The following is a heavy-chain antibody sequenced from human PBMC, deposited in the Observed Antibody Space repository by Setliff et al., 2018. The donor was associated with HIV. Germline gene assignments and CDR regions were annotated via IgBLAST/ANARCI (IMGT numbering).Heavy chain of an antibody. Sequence: KASETLSLTCAVYGGSFSGYYWSWIRQPPGKGLEWIGEINHSGSTNYNPSLKSRVTRSVDTSKNQFSLKLSSVTPADTAVYYCARAIEVVPHAFDIWGQATMVTVSS. CDR1: GGSFSGYY. CDR2: INHSGST. CDR3: ARAIEVVPHAFDI. D-gene: IGHD3-22*01. J-gene: IGHJ3*02. V-gene: IGHV4-34*01.